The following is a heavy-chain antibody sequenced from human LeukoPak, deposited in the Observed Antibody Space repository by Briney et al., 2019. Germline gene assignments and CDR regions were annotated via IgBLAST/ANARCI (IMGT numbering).Heavy chain of an antibody. CDR3: ARDSAGNDY. CDR1: GFTFSTYW. CDR2: IKQDGSEK. D-gene: IGHD6-13*01. Sequence: GGSLRLSCAASGFTFSTYWMSWVRQAPGKGLEWVGNIKQDGSEKYYVDSVKGRFTISRDNAKNSLYLQMNSLRTEDTAMYYCARDSAGNDYWGQGTLVTVSS. V-gene: IGHV3-7*01. J-gene: IGHJ4*02.